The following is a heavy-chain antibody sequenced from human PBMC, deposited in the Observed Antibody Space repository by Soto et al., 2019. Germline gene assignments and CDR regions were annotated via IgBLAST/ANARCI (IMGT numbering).Heavy chain of an antibody. CDR1: GYSFSSYG. D-gene: IGHD1-26*01. V-gene: IGHV1-18*01. J-gene: IGHJ4*02. CDR3: ARDRFVVGAKAYFDY. CDR2: ISTYNGNT. Sequence: QVHLVQSGGEVKKPGASVKVSCKASGYSFSSYGVNWVRQAPGQGLEWMGWISTYNGNTNYAQQLQGIVTLTTDTSTNTAYMELRILRSDETAVYYCARDRFVVGAKAYFDYWGQGTLVTVSS.